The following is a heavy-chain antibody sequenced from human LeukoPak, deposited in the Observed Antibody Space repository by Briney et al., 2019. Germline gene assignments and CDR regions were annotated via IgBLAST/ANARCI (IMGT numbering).Heavy chain of an antibody. CDR1: GYTFTNYY. CDR3: ARTDGDSSWYNWFDP. J-gene: IGHJ5*02. D-gene: IGHD6-13*01. CDR2: INPNSGGT. V-gene: IGHV1-2*02. Sequence: GASVKVSCKASGYTFTNYYMHWVRQAPGQGLEWMGWINPNSGGTNYAQKFQGRVTMTRDTSISTAYMELSRLRSDDTAVYYCARTDGDSSWYNWFDPWGQGTLVTVSS.